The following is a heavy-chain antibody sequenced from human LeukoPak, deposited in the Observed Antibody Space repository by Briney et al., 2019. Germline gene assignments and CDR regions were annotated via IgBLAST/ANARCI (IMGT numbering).Heavy chain of an antibody. V-gene: IGHV4-59*08. J-gene: IGHJ4*02. CDR1: GVSISSYY. Sequence: PSETLSLTCTVSGVSISSYYWSWIRQPPGKGLEWIAYINYSGRINYNPSLKSRVTISVETSKNQFSLKVNSVSAADTAVYYCARQASDHLFDYWGQGILVTVSS. CDR3: ARQASDHLFDY. D-gene: IGHD2-21*02. CDR2: INYSGRI.